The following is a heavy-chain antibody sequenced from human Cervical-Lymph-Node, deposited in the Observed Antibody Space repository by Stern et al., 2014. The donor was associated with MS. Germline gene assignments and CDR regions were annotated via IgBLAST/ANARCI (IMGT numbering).Heavy chain of an antibody. CDR3: ARGRGSSSWNFDY. Sequence: MQLVESGAEVRKPGASVQVSCQASGYTFTSFDINWVRQATGQGLEWMGWIKTNTGDTAYSQKFQGRVTMTRDSSINTAYMELTSLRSDDTAVYFCARGRGSSSWNFDYWGQGALVTVSS. D-gene: IGHD6-13*01. J-gene: IGHJ4*02. CDR1: GYTFTSFD. V-gene: IGHV1-8*01. CDR2: IKTNTGDT.